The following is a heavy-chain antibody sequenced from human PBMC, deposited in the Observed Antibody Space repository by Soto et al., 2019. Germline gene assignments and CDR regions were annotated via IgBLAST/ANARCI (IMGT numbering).Heavy chain of an antibody. D-gene: IGHD1-7*01. CDR1: GSTFSSSE. CDR3: AKDRRAGGNYGFYSDF. J-gene: IGHJ4*02. Sequence: GGSLRLSCAASGSTFSSSEMHWVRQAPGKGLEWVSYISKSSSVIYYADSVKGRFTISRGNAKNTLYLQMTSLRADDTAVYYCAKDRRAGGNYGFYSDFWGQGALVTVSS. V-gene: IGHV3-48*03. CDR2: ISKSSSVI.